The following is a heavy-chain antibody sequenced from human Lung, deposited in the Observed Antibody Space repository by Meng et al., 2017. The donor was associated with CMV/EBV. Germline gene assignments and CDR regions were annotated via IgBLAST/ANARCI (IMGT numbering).Heavy chain of an antibody. V-gene: IGHV4-4*02. CDR3: ASFPPPGKQWLVTDY. CDR2: IYHSGST. J-gene: IGHJ4*02. D-gene: IGHD6-19*01. CDR1: GGSSSSSNW. Sequence: QGRLRGSGPGPVETSGTPSLTCAVSGGSSSSSNWWRWVRQPPGKGLEWIGEIYHSGSTNYNPSLKSRVTISVDKSKNQFSLKLSSVTAADTAVYYCASFPPPGKQWLVTDYWGQGTLVTVSS.